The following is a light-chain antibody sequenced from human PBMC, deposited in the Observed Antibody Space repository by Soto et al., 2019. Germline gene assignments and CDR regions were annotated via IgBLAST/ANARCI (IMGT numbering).Light chain of an antibody. V-gene: IGLV1-51*01. J-gene: IGLJ1*01. CDR3: GSWDSSLSAYV. CDR2: DDN. CDR1: SSNIGGNS. Sequence: SVLTQPPSVSAVPGQEVTISCSGSSSNIGGNSVSWYQQLPGTAPKLLIYDDNKRPSGIPDRFSGSKSGTSATLGITGFQTGDEADYYCGSWDSSLSAYVFGTGTKVTVL.